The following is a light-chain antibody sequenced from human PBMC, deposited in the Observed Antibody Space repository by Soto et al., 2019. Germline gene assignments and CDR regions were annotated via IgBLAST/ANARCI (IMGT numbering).Light chain of an antibody. J-gene: IGKJ1*01. Sequence: EIVLTQSPATLSSFPGDRFTLSCISSQYINTRLAWYQHRPGQALRLLIYQTSIRAAGIPDRFSGSGSGTDFTLTISRLEPEDFAMYYCQQYGNSPRTFGQGTKVDIK. CDR1: QYINTR. V-gene: IGKV3-20*01. CDR2: QTS. CDR3: QQYGNSPRT.